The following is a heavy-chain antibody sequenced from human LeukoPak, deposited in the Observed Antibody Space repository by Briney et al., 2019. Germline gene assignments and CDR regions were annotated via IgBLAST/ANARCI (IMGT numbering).Heavy chain of an antibody. CDR1: GFTFSNYW. V-gene: IGHV3-7*01. J-gene: IGHJ4*02. CDR2: IKQDGSEK. D-gene: IGHD1-20*01. CDR3: ARVAGAITGTFFDY. Sequence: GGSLRLSCAASGFTFSNYWMSWVRQAPGKGLEWVANIKQDGSEKYYVDSVKGRFTVSRDNAKNSLYLQMNSLRAEDTAVYYCARVAGAITGTFFDYWGQGTLATVSS.